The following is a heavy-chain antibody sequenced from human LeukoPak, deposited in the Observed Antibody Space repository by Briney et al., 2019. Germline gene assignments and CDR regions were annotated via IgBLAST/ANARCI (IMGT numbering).Heavy chain of an antibody. Sequence: ASVKVSCKASGYTFTSYGISWVRQAPGQGLEWMGWISAYNGNTNYAQKLQGRVTTTTDTSTCTAYMELRSLRSDDTAVYYCAREGKVITFGGVIVIPGYYYYGMDVWGQGTTVTVSS. D-gene: IGHD3-16*02. V-gene: IGHV1-18*01. J-gene: IGHJ6*02. CDR3: AREGKVITFGGVIVIPGYYYYGMDV. CDR1: GYTFTSYG. CDR2: ISAYNGNT.